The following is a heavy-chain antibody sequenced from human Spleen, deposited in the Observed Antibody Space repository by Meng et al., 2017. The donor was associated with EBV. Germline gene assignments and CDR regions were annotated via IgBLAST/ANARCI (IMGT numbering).Heavy chain of an antibody. CDR3: ARPFPSIVSPRLDPFGE. CDR2: VHHSGST. V-gene: IGHV4-38-2*01. CDR1: GGSISSFYY. J-gene: IGHJ4*02. Sequence: VHAQGSGPGLVKPSETLSLTCAVSGGSISSFYYWAWIRQSPGRGLEWIGSVHHSGSTYYSPSFKSRITVSVDTSRNHFSLRLTSVTAADTAVYYCARPFPSIVSPRLDPFGEWGPGTLVTVSS. D-gene: IGHD5/OR15-5a*01.